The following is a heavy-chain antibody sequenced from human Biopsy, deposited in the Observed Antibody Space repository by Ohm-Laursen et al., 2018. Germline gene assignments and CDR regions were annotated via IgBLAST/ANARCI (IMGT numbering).Heavy chain of an antibody. V-gene: IGHV3-9*01. J-gene: IGHJ4*02. Sequence: LSLTCAASGFIFDDYAMHWVRQAPGKGLEWVSGISWDSGRIDYADAVKGRFTISRDNAKNTVFLQMNSLRAEDTAVYYCTRAEAGSGSLLYFDYWGQGTLVTVSS. CDR2: ISWDSGRI. CDR1: GFIFDDYA. D-gene: IGHD3-10*01. CDR3: TRAEAGSGSLLYFDY.